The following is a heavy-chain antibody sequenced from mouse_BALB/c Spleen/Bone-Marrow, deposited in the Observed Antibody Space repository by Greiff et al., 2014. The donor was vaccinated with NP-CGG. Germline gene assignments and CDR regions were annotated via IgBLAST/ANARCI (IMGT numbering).Heavy chain of an antibody. CDR3: AAITTVVARYAMDY. V-gene: IGHV5-17*02. CDR1: GFTFSSFG. D-gene: IGHD1-1*01. J-gene: IGHJ4*01. Sequence: EVKLVESGGGLVQPGGSRKLSCAASGFTFSSFGMHWVRQAPEKGLEWVAYISSGSSTTYYADTVKGRFTISRDNPKNTLFLQMTSLRSEDTAMYYCAAITTVVARYAMDYWGQGTSVTVSS. CDR2: ISSGSSTT.